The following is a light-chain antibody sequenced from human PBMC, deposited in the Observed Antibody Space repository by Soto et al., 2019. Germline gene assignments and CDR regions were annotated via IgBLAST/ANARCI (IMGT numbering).Light chain of an antibody. Sequence: QPVLTQPRSVSGSPGQSVTISCTGTSSDVGGYDSVSWYQQHPGKAPKVMIYDVSKRPSGVPDRFSGSKSGNTASLTISGLQAEDEADYYCCSYVGSYSVVFGGGTKLTVL. V-gene: IGLV2-11*01. J-gene: IGLJ2*01. CDR2: DVS. CDR1: SSDVGGYDS. CDR3: CSYVGSYSVV.